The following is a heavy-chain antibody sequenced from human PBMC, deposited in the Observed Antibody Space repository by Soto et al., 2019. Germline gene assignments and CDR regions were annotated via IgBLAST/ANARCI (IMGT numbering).Heavy chain of an antibody. CDR2: IIPIFGTA. D-gene: IGHD6-13*01. V-gene: IGHV1-69*13. CDR3: ARATAAAAAGTNWFDP. J-gene: IGHJ5*02. Sequence: GASVKVCCEASGGTFSSYAISWVRQAPGQGLEWMGGIIPIFGTANYAQKFQGRVTITADESTSTAYMELSSLRSEDTAVYYCARATAAAAAGTNWFDPWGQGTLVTVSS. CDR1: GGTFSSYA.